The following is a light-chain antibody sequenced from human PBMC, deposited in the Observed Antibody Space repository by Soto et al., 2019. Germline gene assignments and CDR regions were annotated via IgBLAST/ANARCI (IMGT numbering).Light chain of an antibody. V-gene: IGLV2-14*01. Sequence: QSALAQPASVSGSPGQSITISCTGTSSDVGGYNYVSWYQQHPGKAPKLMIYDVSNRPSGVSNRFSGSKSGNTASLTISGLQAEDEADYYCSSYTSSSTLGVFGTGTTVTVL. CDR1: SSDVGGYNY. J-gene: IGLJ1*01. CDR2: DVS. CDR3: SSYTSSSTLGV.